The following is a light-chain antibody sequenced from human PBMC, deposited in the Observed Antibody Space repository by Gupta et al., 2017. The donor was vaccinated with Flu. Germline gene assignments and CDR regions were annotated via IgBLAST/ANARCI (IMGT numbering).Light chain of an antibody. CDR1: STDVGYYKY. J-gene: IGLJ3*02. CDR3: ASYNSSRTRWV. Sequence: QPARPQPACVSGSPGQSITISCTGSSTDVGYYKYVPWYKQHPGTAPKRMMYDDTNRPSGVSNRFSGAKSGNTASLPIHGLQAEDEADYYCASYNSSRTRWVVGRGTKLTVL. V-gene: IGLV2-14*01. CDR2: DDT.